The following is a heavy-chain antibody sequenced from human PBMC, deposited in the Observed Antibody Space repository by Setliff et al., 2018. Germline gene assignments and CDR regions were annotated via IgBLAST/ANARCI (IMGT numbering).Heavy chain of an antibody. D-gene: IGHD6-19*01. V-gene: IGHV1-2*02. J-gene: IGHJ5*02. CDR1: GYTFSGYY. CDR3: ARATRDSGGWYYEYNWFDP. CDR2: INTNSGDT. Sequence: ASVKVSCKASGYTFSGYYIHWVRQAPGQGLEWMGWINTNSGDTRYAQKFQGRVTMTRDTSINTAYMDLSTLTSDDTAVYFCARATRDSGGWYYEYNWFDPWGQGTLVTVSS.